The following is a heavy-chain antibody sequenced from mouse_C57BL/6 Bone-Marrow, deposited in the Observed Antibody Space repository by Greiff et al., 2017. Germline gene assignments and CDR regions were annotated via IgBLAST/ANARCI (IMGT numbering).Heavy chain of an antibody. V-gene: IGHV1-52*01. Sequence: QVPLQQPGAELVRPGSSVKLSCKASGYTFTSYRMHWVKQRPIQGLEWIGNIDPSDSETHYNQKFKDKATLTVDKSSSTAYMQLSSLTSEDSAVYYCARWHWYFDVWGTGTTVTVSS. CDR1: GYTFTSYR. CDR3: ARWHWYFDV. J-gene: IGHJ1*03. CDR2: IDPSDSET.